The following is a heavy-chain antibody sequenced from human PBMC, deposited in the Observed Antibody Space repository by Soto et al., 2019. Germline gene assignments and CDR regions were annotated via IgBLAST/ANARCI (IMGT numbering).Heavy chain of an antibody. CDR1: GGSISSGDYY. CDR3: AAGGLDYYYYYGMDV. CDR2: IYYSGST. V-gene: IGHV4-30-4*01. Sequence: QVQLQESGPGLVKPSQTLSLTCTVSGGSISSGDYYWSWIRQPPGKGLEWIGYIYYSGSTYYNPSLKSRVTISVDTSKNQFSLKLSSVTAADTAVYYCAAGGLDYYYYYGMDVWGQGTTVTVSS. J-gene: IGHJ6*02.